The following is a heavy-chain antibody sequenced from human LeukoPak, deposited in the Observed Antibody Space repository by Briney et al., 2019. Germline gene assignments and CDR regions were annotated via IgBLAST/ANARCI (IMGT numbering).Heavy chain of an antibody. CDR1: GFTFSDYY. J-gene: IGHJ5*02. V-gene: IGHV3-11*04. D-gene: IGHD2-2*01. CDR2: ISSSGSTI. Sequence: PGGSLRLSCAASGFTFSDYYMSWIRQAPGKGLEWVSYISSSGSTIYYADSVKGRFTISRDNAKNSLYLQMNSLRAEDTAVYYCARVPEYQLLSYNWFDPWGQGTLVTVSS. CDR3: ARVPEYQLLSYNWFDP.